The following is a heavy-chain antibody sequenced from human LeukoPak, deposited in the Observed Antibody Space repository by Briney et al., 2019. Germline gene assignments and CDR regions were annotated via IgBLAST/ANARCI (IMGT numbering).Heavy chain of an antibody. CDR1: GFTFSSYA. CDR3: AKDPGYCSSTSCYYFDY. J-gene: IGHJ4*02. D-gene: IGHD2-2*01. Sequence: GGSLRLSCAASGFTFSSYAMSWVRQAPGKGLEWVSAISGSGGSTYYGDSVKGRFTISRDNSKNTLYLQMNSLRAEDTAVYYCAKDPGYCSSTSCYYFDYWGQGTLVTVSS. CDR2: ISGSGGST. V-gene: IGHV3-23*01.